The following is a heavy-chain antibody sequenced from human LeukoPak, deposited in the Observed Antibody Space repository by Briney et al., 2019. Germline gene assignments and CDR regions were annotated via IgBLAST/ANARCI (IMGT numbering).Heavy chain of an antibody. CDR2: SDPEDGET. Sequence: ASVKVSCKVSGYTLTELSMHWVRQAPGKGLEWMGGSDPEDGETIYAQKFQGRVTMTEDTSTDTAYMELSSLRSEDTAVYYCATTSDCSGGSCYPKNWFDPWGQGTLVTVSS. V-gene: IGHV1-24*01. CDR3: ATTSDCSGGSCYPKNWFDP. CDR1: GYTLTELS. J-gene: IGHJ5*02. D-gene: IGHD2-15*01.